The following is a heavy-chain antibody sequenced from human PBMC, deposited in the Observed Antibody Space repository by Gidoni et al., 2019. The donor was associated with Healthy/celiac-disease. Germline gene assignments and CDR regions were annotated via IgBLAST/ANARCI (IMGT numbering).Heavy chain of an antibody. J-gene: IGHJ3*02. V-gene: IGHV1-2*04. Sequence: QVQLVQSGVEVKKPGAAVKVSCKAAGFTFTGYYTHWVRPAPGQGLEWMGWINPNSGGTNYAQKFQGWVTMTRDTSISTAYMELSRLRSDDTAVYYCARARAGGHDAFDIWGQGTMVTVSS. CDR3: ARARAGGHDAFDI. D-gene: IGHD3-10*01. CDR2: INPNSGGT. CDR1: GFTFTGYY.